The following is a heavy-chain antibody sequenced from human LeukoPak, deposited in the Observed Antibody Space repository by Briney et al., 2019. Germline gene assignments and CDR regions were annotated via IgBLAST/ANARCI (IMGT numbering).Heavy chain of an antibody. V-gene: IGHV3-30*01. CDR3: ASNRWVEAAHPIDY. J-gene: IGHJ4*02. CDR2: ISYDGSNK. Sequence: PGGSLRLSCAASGFSFSSYAMHWVRQAPGKGLEWVAVISYDGSNKYYADSVKGRFTISRDNSKNTLYLQMNSLRAEDTAVYYCASNRWVEAAHPIDYWGQGTLVTVSS. D-gene: IGHD6-6*01. CDR1: GFSFSSYA.